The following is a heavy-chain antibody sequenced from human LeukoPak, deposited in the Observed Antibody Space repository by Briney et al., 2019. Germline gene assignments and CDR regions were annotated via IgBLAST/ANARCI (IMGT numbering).Heavy chain of an antibody. CDR3: ARQGYYYGGDY. CDR2: IYYSGST. V-gene: IGHV4-39*01. D-gene: IGHD3-22*01. CDR1: GGSIRSYY. Sequence: SETLSLTCAVSGGSIRSYYWGWIRQPPGKGLEWIGSIYYSGSTYYNPSLKSRVTISVDTSKNQFSLKLSSVTAADTAVYYCARQGYYYGGDYWGQGTLVTVSS. J-gene: IGHJ4*02.